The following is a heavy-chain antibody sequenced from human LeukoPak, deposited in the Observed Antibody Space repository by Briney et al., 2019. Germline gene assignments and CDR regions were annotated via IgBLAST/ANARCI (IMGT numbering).Heavy chain of an antibody. CDR3: GRGPLKQQLVKPDPDFYYYMDV. V-gene: IGHV1-69*01. D-gene: IGHD6-13*01. J-gene: IGHJ6*03. CDR1: GGRFSYYA. CDR2: IIPIFGTT. Sequence: GSSVKVSFQASGGRFSYYALTWVRQAPGQGFEWMGGIIPIFGTTNYAQKFQGRVTFTADESTTTAYMELSSLRFEDTAVYYCGRGPLKQQLVKPDPDFYYYMDVWGNGTTVTVSS.